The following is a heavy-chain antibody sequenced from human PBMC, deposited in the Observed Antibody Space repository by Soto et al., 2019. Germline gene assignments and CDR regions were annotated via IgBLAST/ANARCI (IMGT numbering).Heavy chain of an antibody. V-gene: IGHV1-18*01. J-gene: IGHJ6*03. CDR1: GYTFTSYG. D-gene: IGHD4-17*01. CDR2: ISAYNGNT. Sequence: QVQLVQSGADVKKPGASVKVSCKASGYTFTSYGISWVRQAPGQGLEGLGWISAYNGNTNYAQKLQGRVTMTTDTSTSTAYMELRSLKSDDTAVYYCARVKKSCYGDPHDFYYSYMDVWGKGTTVTVSS. CDR3: ARVKKSCYGDPHDFYYSYMDV.